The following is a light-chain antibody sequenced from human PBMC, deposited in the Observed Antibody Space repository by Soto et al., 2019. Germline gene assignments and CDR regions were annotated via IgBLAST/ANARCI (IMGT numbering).Light chain of an antibody. J-gene: IGKJ1*01. V-gene: IGKV3-15*01. CDR3: RQYYNWPPWT. CDR2: GAS. CDR1: HSVSSY. Sequence: TQSPATLSASLGDRATISCRASHSVSSYLAWYQQKPGQAPRLLISGASTRATGIPANFSGSVSVTEFSLTIISLQSEDVAIYYCRQYYNWPPWTFGQGTKVDIK.